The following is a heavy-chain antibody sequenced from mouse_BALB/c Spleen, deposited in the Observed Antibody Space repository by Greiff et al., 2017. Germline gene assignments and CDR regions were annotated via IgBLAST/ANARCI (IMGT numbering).Heavy chain of an antibody. CDR3: ARPWDGGFDY. V-gene: IGHV5-6*01. J-gene: IGHJ2*01. Sequence: EVQRVESGGDLVKPGGSLKLSCAASGFTFSSYGMSWVRQTPDKRLEWVATISSGGSYTYYPDSVKGRFTISRDNAKNTLYLQMSSLKSEDTAMYYCARPWDGGFDYWGQGTTLTVSS. CDR2: ISSGGSYT. CDR1: GFTFSSYG. D-gene: IGHD4-1*01.